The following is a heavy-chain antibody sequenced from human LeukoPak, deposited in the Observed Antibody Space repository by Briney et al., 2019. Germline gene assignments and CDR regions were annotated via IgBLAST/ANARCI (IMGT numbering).Heavy chain of an antibody. Sequence: PSETLSLTCTVSGGSISGYYWSWIRQPPGKGLEWIGEINHSGSTNYNPSLKSRVTISVDTSKNQFSLKLSSVTAADTAVYYCARRLWYRSYYFDYWGQGTLVTVSS. CDR1: GGSISGYY. D-gene: IGHD2-21*01. V-gene: IGHV4-34*01. J-gene: IGHJ4*02. CDR3: ARRLWYRSYYFDY. CDR2: INHSGST.